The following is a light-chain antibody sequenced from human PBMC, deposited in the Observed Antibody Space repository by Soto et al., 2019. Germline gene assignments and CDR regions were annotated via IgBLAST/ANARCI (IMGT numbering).Light chain of an antibody. CDR2: EVS. CDR1: NSDVGGYNY. V-gene: IGLV2-14*01. Sequence: QSALTQPASVSGSPGQAITISCTGTNSDVGGYNYVSWYQQHPGKAPKLMIYEVSHRPSGVSNRFSGSKSGNTASLTISGLQAEDEADYYCTSYKSSLPFVLGTGTKVTV. CDR3: TSYKSSLPFV. J-gene: IGLJ1*01.